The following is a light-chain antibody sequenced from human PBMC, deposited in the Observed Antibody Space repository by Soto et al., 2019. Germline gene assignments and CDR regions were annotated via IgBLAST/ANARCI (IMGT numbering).Light chain of an antibody. V-gene: IGKV3-20*01. CDR1: QSVSGSN. Sequence: EIVLTQSPGTLSLSPGERATLSCRASQSVSGSNLAWYQQKPGQAPRLLIYGASSRATGIPDRFSGSGSGTDFTLIISRLEPEDFAVYYCHQYASLPLTFGQGTRLEIK. J-gene: IGKJ5*01. CDR2: GAS. CDR3: HQYASLPLT.